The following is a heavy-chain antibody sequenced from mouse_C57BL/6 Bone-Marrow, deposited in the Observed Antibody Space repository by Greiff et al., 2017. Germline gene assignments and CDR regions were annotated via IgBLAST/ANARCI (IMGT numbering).Heavy chain of an antibody. CDR2: ISSGSSTI. J-gene: IGHJ2*01. CDR1: GFTFSDYG. Sequence: EVKLMESGGGLVKPGGSLKLSCAASGFTFSDYGMHWVRQAPEKGLEWVAYISSGSSTIYYADTVKGRFTISRDTAKNTLFLQMTSLRSEDTAMYYCAKPLFDYWGQGTTLTVSS. D-gene: IGHD6-1*01. V-gene: IGHV5-17*01. CDR3: AKPLFDY.